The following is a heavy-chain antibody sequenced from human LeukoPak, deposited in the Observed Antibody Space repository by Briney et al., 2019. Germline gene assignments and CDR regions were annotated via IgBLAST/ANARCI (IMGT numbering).Heavy chain of an antibody. Sequence: GASVKVSCKASGYTFTSYGISWVRQAPGQGLEWMGWISAYNGNTNYAQKLQGRVTMTTDTSTSTAYMELRSLRSDDTAVYYCARAPHYSASSGYNWLHPWGQGSQVTVSS. CDR1: GYTFTSYG. J-gene: IGHJ5*02. CDR2: ISAYNGNT. CDR3: ARAPHYSASSGYNWLHP. V-gene: IGHV1-18*01. D-gene: IGHD3-22*01.